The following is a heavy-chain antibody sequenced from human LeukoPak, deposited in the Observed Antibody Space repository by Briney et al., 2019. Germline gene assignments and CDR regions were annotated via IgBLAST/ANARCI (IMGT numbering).Heavy chain of an antibody. J-gene: IGHJ5*02. CDR1: GGAISSSSYY. CDR3: ARASPPGRAVGSWFDP. CDR2: IYYSGST. V-gene: IGHV4-39*07. D-gene: IGHD1-26*01. Sequence: SETLSLTCTVSGGAISSSSYYWGWIRQPPGKGLEWIGSIYYSGSTYYNPSLKSRVTISVDTSKNQFSLKLSSVTAADTAVYYCARASPPGRAVGSWFDPWGQGTLVTVSS.